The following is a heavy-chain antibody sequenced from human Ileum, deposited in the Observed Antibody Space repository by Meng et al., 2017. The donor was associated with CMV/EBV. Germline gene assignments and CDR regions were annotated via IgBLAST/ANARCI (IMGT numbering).Heavy chain of an antibody. J-gene: IGHJ4*02. V-gene: IGHV3-23*01. CDR1: GFSFSSYA. Sequence: EEQLLESGGGLEQPGGSLRLSCVASGFSFSSYAMNWVRQTPGKGLEWVSFISGPGDATYYSDSVKGRFTISRDDSKNTLFLQMNSLRADDTALYYCVKYRKPGAYRDFDQWGQGTLVTVSS. CDR2: ISGPGDAT. D-gene: IGHD2-21*01. CDR3: VKYRKPGAYRDFDQ.